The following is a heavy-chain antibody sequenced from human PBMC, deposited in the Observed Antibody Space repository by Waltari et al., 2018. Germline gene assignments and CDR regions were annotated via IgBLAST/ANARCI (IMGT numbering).Heavy chain of an antibody. CDR1: GGSISSESYY. Sequence: QLQLQESGPGLVKPSETLSLTCTVSGGSISSESYYWGWLRQPPGKGLEWIGIISYSGRTYYNPSLKSRVTISVDTSKNQFSLKLSSVTAADTAVYYCARLSYHIVTGYGWFDPWGLGTLVTVSS. V-gene: IGHV4-39*01. CDR2: ISYSGRT. D-gene: IGHD3-9*01. J-gene: IGHJ5*02. CDR3: ARLSYHIVTGYGWFDP.